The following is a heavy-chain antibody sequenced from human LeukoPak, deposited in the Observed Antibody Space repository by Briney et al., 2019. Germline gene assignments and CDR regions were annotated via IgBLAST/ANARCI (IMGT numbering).Heavy chain of an antibody. CDR2: IWYDGSKQ. J-gene: IGHJ6*02. CDR1: GFTFSRSG. D-gene: IGHD2-8*01. Sequence: GGSLRLSCAASGFTFSRSGMHWVRQAPGKGPEWVAVIWYDGSKQYYTESVKGRFTISRDNSKNTLDLQMSSLRVEDTAVHYCARDTTEGVLSLDVWGQGTAVTVSS. CDR3: ARDTTEGVLSLDV. V-gene: IGHV3-33*01.